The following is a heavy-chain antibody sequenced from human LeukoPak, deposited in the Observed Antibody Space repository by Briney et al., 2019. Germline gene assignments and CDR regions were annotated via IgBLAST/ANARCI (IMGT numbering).Heavy chain of an antibody. J-gene: IGHJ4*02. Sequence: EASVKVSCKTSGYTFTNYAIHWVRQAPGQRPEWMGCINGDNAHTQYSQRFQGRVTISRDTYARTAYMELSSLTSEDMAVFYCARGGPNSGGWTLDHWGQGTLVSVSS. V-gene: IGHV1-3*01. CDR3: ARGGPNSGGWTLDH. CDR1: GYTFTNYA. CDR2: INGDNAHT. D-gene: IGHD6-19*01.